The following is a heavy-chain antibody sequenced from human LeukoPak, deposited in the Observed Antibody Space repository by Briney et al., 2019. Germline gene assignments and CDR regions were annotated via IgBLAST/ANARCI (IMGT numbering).Heavy chain of an antibody. CDR2: FYASGTT. V-gene: IGHV4-4*07. J-gene: IGHJ4*02. Sequence: PSETLSLTCTVPGGSIVSHYWNWIRQPAGRGLEWIGRFYASGTTNTSPSLKSRVTMSVDTSKNQFSLKLSSVTAADTAVYYCAKDSSTWGNLAGHFDSWGQGTLVTVSS. CDR3: AKDSSTWGNLAGHFDS. CDR1: GGSIVSHY. D-gene: IGHD6-13*01.